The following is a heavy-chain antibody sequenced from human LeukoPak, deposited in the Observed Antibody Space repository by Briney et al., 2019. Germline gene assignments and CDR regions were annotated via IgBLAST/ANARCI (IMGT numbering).Heavy chain of an antibody. J-gene: IGHJ2*01. V-gene: IGHV4-59*01. CDR1: GGSISSYF. CDR2: ISYSGNI. D-gene: IGHD3-10*01. CDR3: ARDRDGRWYFDR. Sequence: PSETLSPTCSISGGSISSYFWSRIRQPPGKPLEWLGYISYSGNINYNPSLKSRVTISVDKSQNQFSLRLKSVTAADTATYYCARDRDGRWYFDRWGRGTRVVVSS.